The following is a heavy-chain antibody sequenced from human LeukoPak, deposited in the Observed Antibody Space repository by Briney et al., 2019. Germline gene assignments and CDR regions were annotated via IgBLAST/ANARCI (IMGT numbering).Heavy chain of an antibody. D-gene: IGHD6-13*01. V-gene: IGHV3-48*03. CDR2: ISSSGSTI. CDR3: ARAGYSSSWYDY. Sequence: PGGSLRLSCAASGSTFSSYEMNWVRQAPGKGLEWVSYISSSGSTIYYADSVKGRFTISRDNAKNSLYLQMNSLRAEDTAVYYCARAGYSSSWYDYWGQGTLVTVSS. J-gene: IGHJ4*02. CDR1: GSTFSSYE.